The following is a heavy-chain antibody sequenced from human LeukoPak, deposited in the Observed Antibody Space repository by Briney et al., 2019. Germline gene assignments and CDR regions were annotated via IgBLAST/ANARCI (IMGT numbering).Heavy chain of an antibody. J-gene: IGHJ5*02. CDR1: GGSISSHH. CDR3: ARRVAVGNYFDP. CDR2: IYYSGNT. Sequence: PSETLSLTCTVSGGSISSHHWSWIRQPPGKGLEWIGYIYYSGNTNYNPSLKSRVTISLNTSKKQFSLRLRSVTAADTAVYYCARRVAVGNYFDPWGQETLVTVSA. V-gene: IGHV4-59*08. D-gene: IGHD4-11*01.